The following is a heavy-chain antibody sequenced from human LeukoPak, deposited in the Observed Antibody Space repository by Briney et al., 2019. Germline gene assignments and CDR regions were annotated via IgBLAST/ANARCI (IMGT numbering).Heavy chain of an antibody. V-gene: IGHV4-30-4*01. J-gene: IGHJ6*02. CDR3: ARDSQGYYGSGSNGMDV. D-gene: IGHD3-10*01. CDR2: IYYSGST. Sequence: SETLSLTCTVSGGSISSGDYYWSWIRQPPGKGLEWIGYIYYSGSTYYNPSLKSRVTISVDKSKNQFSLKLSSVTAADTAVYYCARDSQGYYGSGSNGMDVWGQGTTVTVSS. CDR1: GGSISSGDYY.